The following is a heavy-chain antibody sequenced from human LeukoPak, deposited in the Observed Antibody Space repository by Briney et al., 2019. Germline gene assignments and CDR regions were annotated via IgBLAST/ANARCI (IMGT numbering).Heavy chain of an antibody. D-gene: IGHD2-15*01. CDR1: GFTFSGYA. CDR2: ISGSGGST. J-gene: IGHJ3*02. CDR3: AISTRPAVVVAVSDAFDI. V-gene: IGHV3-23*01. Sequence: HPGGSLRLSRAASGFTFSGYAMSWVRQAPGKGLEWVSAISGSGGSTYYADSVKGRFTISRDNSKNTLYLQMNSLRAEDTAVYYFAISTRPAVVVAVSDAFDISGQGTMVTASS.